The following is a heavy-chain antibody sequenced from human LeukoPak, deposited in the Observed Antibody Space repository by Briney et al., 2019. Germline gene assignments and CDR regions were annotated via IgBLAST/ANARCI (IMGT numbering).Heavy chain of an antibody. V-gene: IGHV4-38-2*01. CDR2: IYHSGST. J-gene: IGHJ4*02. CDR3: ARPYSSSPGIFDY. CDR1: GYSISSGYY. Sequence: SETLSLTCAVSGYSISSGYYWGWIRQPPGKGLEWIGSIYHSGSTYYNPSLKSRVTISVDTSKNQFSLKLSSVTAADTAVYYRARPYSSSPGIFDYWGQGTLVTVSS. D-gene: IGHD6-6*01.